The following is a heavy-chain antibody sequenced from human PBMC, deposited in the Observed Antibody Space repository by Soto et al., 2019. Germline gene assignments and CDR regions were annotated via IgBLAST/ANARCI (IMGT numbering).Heavy chain of an antibody. D-gene: IGHD3-3*01. V-gene: IGHV4-31*03. CDR3: AGDDVSGYYGFDY. J-gene: IGHJ4*02. CDR1: GGSISSGSYY. Sequence: PSATLSLTCSVSGGSISSGSYYYWNWIRQRPWKGLEWIGYIFYSGDTYYNPSLGSRVTISLDTSKKQFSLNLKSVTAADTAIYYCAGDDVSGYYGFDYWGQGSQVTVSS. CDR2: IFYSGDT.